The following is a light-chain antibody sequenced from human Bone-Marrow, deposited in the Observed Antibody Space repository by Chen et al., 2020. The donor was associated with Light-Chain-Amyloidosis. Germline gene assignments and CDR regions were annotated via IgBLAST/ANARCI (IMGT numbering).Light chain of an antibody. J-gene: IGLJ3*02. V-gene: IGLV3-21*02. Sequence: SYVLTQPSSVSVAPGQTATIACGGNNIGSTSVHWYQQTPGQAPLLVVYDDSYRPSGIPGRLSGSNSGNPATLTLSRVEAGVEADYYCQVCDRSSDRPVFGGGTTLPVL. CDR2: DDS. CDR1: NIGSTS. CDR3: QVCDRSSDRPV.